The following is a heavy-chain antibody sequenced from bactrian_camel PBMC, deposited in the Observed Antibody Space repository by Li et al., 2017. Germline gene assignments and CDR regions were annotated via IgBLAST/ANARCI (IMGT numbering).Heavy chain of an antibody. V-gene: IGHV3S53*01. J-gene: IGHJ4*01. CDR1: GYTYNNYC. CDR3: AADSRWVCYSASWSEYRY. CDR2: MDSFGNP. D-gene: IGHD1*01. Sequence: HVQLVESGGGSVQAGGSLRLSCVGSGYTYNNYCMGWFRQSPGKEREGVAHMDSFGNPSYADSVKGRFTIFKDNSEGTLHLHMNSLKPEDTAMYYCAADSRWVCYSASWSEYRYWGQGTQVTVS.